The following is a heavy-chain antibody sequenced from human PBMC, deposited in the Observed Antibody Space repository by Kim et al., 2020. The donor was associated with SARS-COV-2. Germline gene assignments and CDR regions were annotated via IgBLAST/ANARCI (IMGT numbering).Heavy chain of an antibody. J-gene: IGHJ4*02. CDR2: IYYSGST. Sequence: SETLSLTCTVSGGSISSSSYYWGWIRQPPGKGLEWIGSIYYSGSTYYNPSLKSRVTISVDTSKNQFSLKLSSVTAADTAVYYCARDGDGDYDYVWGSYLGWYWGQGTLVTVSS. D-gene: IGHD3-16*02. V-gene: IGHV4-39*07. CDR3: ARDGDGDYDYVWGSYLGWY. CDR1: GGSISSSSYY.